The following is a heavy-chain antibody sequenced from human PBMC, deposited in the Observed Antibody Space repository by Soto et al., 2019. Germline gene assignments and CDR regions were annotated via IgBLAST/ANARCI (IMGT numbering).Heavy chain of an antibody. J-gene: IGHJ6*02. CDR1: GFTFSSYS. CDR3: ARDRGYSYGGRYYYYGMDV. V-gene: IGHV3-21*01. Sequence: LRLSCAASGFTFSSYSMNWVRQAPGKGLEWVSSISSSSSCIYYADSVKGRFTISRDNAKNSLYLQMNSLRAEDTAVYYCARDRGYSYGGRYYYYGMDVWGQGTTVTVSS. CDR2: ISSSSSCI. D-gene: IGHD5-18*01.